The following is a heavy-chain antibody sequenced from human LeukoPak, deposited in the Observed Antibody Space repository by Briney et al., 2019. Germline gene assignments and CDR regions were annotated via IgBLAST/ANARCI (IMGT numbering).Heavy chain of an antibody. CDR3: AKDLRVILVMYYMDV. J-gene: IGHJ6*03. CDR2: ISGSGGST. V-gene: IGHV3-23*01. Sequence: PGGSLRLSCAASGFTFSNYAMSWVRQAPGKGLEWVSAISGSGGSTYYADSVKGRFTISRDNSKNTLSLQMNSLRAGDTAVYYCAKDLRVILVMYYMDVWGKGTTVTVSS. CDR1: GFTFSNYA. D-gene: IGHD3-10*01.